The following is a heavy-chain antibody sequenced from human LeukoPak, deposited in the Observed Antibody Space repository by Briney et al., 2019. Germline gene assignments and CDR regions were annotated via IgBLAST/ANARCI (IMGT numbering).Heavy chain of an antibody. V-gene: IGHV4-61*02. J-gene: IGHJ4*02. CDR3: ARAGYSYGYDYYFDY. CDR1: GDSISSGSYY. Sequence: SQTLSLICTVSGDSISSGSYYWCWIRQPAGKGLEWIGRIYTSGNTNYNPSLKSRVTISVDASKNQFSLKLSSVTAADTAVYYCARAGYSYGYDYYFDYWGQGTLVTVSS. D-gene: IGHD5-18*01. CDR2: IYTSGNT.